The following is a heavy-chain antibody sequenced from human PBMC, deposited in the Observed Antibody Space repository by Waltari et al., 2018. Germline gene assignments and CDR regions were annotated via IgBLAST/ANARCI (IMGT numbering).Heavy chain of an antibody. CDR2: IIPILGIA. D-gene: IGHD2-2*01. Sequence: QVQLVQSGAEVKKPGSSVKVSCKASGGTFSSYAISWVRQAPGKGLEWMGGIIPILGIANYAQKYQGRVTITADKSTSTAYMELSSLRSEDTAVYYCARDRGNIVVVPAALSFDYWGQGTLVTVSS. J-gene: IGHJ4*02. V-gene: IGHV1-69*10. CDR3: ARDRGNIVVVPAALSFDY. CDR1: GGTFSSYA.